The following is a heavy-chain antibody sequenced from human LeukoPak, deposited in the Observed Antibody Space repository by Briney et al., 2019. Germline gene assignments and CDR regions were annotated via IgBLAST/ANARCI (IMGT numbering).Heavy chain of an antibody. J-gene: IGHJ4*02. CDR2: ISSSGSGDNT. Sequence: PGGSLRLSCAASGVTLSSFAMSWARQAPGKGLEWVSGISSSGSGDNTYYADSVKGRFTISRDSSKNTLFLQMNGLRAEDTAIYYCARSPVPWQSRFDYWGQGTVVTVSS. D-gene: IGHD1-1*01. CDR1: GVTLSSFA. CDR3: ARSPVPWQSRFDY. V-gene: IGHV3-23*01.